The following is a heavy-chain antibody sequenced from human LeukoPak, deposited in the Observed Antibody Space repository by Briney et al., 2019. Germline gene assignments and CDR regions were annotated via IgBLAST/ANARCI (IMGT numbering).Heavy chain of an antibody. CDR2: IRSKTNSYAT. CDR1: GFTFSGSA. J-gene: IGHJ4*02. V-gene: IGHV3-73*01. Sequence: GGSLRLSCTASGFTFSGSAMHWVRQASGKGLEWVGRIRSKTNSYATEYAVSVKGRFIISRDDSKNTVFLQMNSLKIEDTAVYYCTRLRGEKASGDYWGQGTLVTVSS. D-gene: IGHD3-10*01. CDR3: TRLRGEKASGDY.